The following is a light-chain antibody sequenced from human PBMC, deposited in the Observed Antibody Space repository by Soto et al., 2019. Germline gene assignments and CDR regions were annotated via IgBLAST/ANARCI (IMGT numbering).Light chain of an antibody. CDR2: DVS. V-gene: IGKV1-5*01. Sequence: DIQMTQSPSTLAASVGDTVTMTCRSSSKWLAWYQKKPGKAPKLLIYDVSNLERGVPPRFSGSTSGAESTPTIAGLEPDDLGTYYCQHTTDFTFVKGTKVESK. J-gene: IGKJ2*01. CDR1: SSSKW. CDR3: QHTTDFT.